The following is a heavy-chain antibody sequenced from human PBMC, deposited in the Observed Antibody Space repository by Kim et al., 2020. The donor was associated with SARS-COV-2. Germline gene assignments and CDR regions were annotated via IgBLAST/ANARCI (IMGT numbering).Heavy chain of an antibody. CDR1: GYTFTSYD. Sequence: ASVKVSCKASGYTFTSYDINWVRQATGQGLEWMGWMNPNSGNTGYAQKFQGRVTMTRNTSISTAYMELSSLRSEDTAVYYCARGGKYSSGWAHGHHWFDPWGQGTLVTVSS. CDR2: MNPNSGNT. V-gene: IGHV1-8*01. D-gene: IGHD6-19*01. CDR3: ARGGKYSSGWAHGHHWFDP. J-gene: IGHJ5*02.